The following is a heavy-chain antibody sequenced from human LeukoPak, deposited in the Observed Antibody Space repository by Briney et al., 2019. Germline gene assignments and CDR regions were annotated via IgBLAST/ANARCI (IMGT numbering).Heavy chain of an antibody. Sequence: SETLSLTCTVSGGSISSSSYYWGWIRQPPGKGLEWIGSIYYSGSTYYNPSLKSRVTISVDTSKNQFSLKLSSVTAADTAVYYCARGVDDSSGSGWFDPWGQGTLVTVSS. CDR2: IYYSGST. CDR3: ARGVDDSSGSGWFDP. V-gene: IGHV4-39*01. D-gene: IGHD3-22*01. J-gene: IGHJ5*02. CDR1: GGSISSSSYY.